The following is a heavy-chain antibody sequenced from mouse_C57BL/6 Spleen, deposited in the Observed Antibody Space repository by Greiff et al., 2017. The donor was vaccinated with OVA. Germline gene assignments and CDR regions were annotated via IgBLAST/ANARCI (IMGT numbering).Heavy chain of an antibody. Sequence: VHVKQSGAELVRPGASVKLSCTASGFNIKDYYMHWVKQRPEQGLEWIGRIDPEDGDTEYAPKFQGKATMTADPSSNTAYLQLSSLTSEDTAVYYCRPYDGSPYYAMDYWGQGTSVTVSS. V-gene: IGHV14-1*01. D-gene: IGHD2-3*01. CDR2: IDPEDGDT. CDR3: RPYDGSPYYAMDY. CDR1: GFNIKDYY. J-gene: IGHJ4*01.